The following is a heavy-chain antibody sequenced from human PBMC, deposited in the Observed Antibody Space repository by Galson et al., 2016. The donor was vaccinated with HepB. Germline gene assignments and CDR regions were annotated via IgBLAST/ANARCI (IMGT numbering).Heavy chain of an antibody. CDR1: GNSVNRESY. J-gene: IGHJ3*02. V-gene: IGHV4-38-2*02. D-gene: IGHD4-11*01. CDR2: IYDTGRT. Sequence: SETLSLTCLVSGNSVNRESYWAWIRQSPGKRLEWLGSIYDTGRTYYNPSFKSRVHISEDMSKQQVSLRLTSVTAADTALYYCAREGGEYGDYTAYDIWAQGTMVTVSS. CDR3: AREGGEYGDYTAYDI.